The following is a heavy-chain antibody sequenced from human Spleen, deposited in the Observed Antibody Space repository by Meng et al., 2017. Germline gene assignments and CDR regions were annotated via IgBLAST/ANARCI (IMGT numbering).Heavy chain of an antibody. D-gene: IGHD5-18*01. J-gene: IGHJ6*02. Sequence: SVKVSCKASGGTFSSYTISWVRQAPGQGLEWMGRIIPILGIANYAQKFQGRVTITADKSTSTAYMELSSLRSEDTAVYYCASARLGSGYRYLGYYYGMDVWGQGTTVTVSS. CDR2: IIPILGIA. V-gene: IGHV1-69*02. CDR3: ASARLGSGYRYLGYYYGMDV. CDR1: GGTFSSYT.